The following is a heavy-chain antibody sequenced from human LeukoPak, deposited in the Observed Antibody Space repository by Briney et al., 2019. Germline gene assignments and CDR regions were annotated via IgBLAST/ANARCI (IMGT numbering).Heavy chain of an antibody. CDR3: AKDRGLTLGARMLFDP. D-gene: IGHD6-6*01. CDR1: GFTFSSSG. CDR2: IRNDGNKY. V-gene: IGHV3-30*02. J-gene: IGHJ5*02. Sequence: PGGSLRLSCVASGFTFSSSGMHWVRQSPGKGLDWVAFIRNDGNKYNYAESVKGRFTISRDNSKNTLYLQMDSLSAEDTAVYYCAKDRGLTLGARMLFDPWGQGTLVTVSS.